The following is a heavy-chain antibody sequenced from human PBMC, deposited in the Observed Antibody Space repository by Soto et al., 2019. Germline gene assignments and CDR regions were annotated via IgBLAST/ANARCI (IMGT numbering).Heavy chain of an antibody. Sequence: QVQLVESGGGLVKPGGSLRLSCAASGFTFSDYYISWIRQAPGKGLEWVSYISSSSSYTNYADSVKGRFTISRDNAKNSLYLQMNSLRAEDTAVYYCARGDPGGALFDYWGQGTLVTVSS. CDR2: ISSSSSYT. J-gene: IGHJ4*02. V-gene: IGHV3-11*06. CDR1: GFTFSDYY. D-gene: IGHD1-26*01. CDR3: ARGDPGGALFDY.